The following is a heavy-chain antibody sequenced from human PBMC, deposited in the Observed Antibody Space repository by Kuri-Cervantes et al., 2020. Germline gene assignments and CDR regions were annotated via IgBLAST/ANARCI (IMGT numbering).Heavy chain of an antibody. CDR3: VKVYWGVRTFDY. CDR2: ISYDGSNK. J-gene: IGHJ4*02. CDR1: GFTFSSYG. Sequence: GSLRLSCAASGFTFSSYGMHWVRQAPGKGLEWVAVISYDGSNKYYADSVKGRFTISRDNSKNTLYLQMNSLSAEDTALYYCVKVYWGVRTFDYWGQGTLVTVSS. D-gene: IGHD1-26*01. V-gene: IGHV3-30*18.